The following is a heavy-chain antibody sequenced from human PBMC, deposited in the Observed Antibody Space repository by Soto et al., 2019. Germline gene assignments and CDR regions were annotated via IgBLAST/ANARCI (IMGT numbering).Heavy chain of an antibody. D-gene: IGHD7-27*01. CDR3: GPGSLQSGFDY. Sequence: GGSLRLSCAASGFTFSDYYMSWIRQAPGKGLEWVSYISSSSSYTNYADSVKGRFTISRDNAKNSLYLQMNSLRAEDTAVYYCGPGSLQSGFDYWGQGTLVTVSS. J-gene: IGHJ4*02. CDR2: ISSSSSYT. CDR1: GFTFSDYY. V-gene: IGHV3-11*06.